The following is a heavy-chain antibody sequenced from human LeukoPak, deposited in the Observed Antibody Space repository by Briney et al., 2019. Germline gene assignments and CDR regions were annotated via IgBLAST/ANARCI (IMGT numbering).Heavy chain of an antibody. CDR1: GFTFNDYY. CDR2: ISTSGTTI. Sequence: GGSLRLSCAASGFTFNDYYMTWIRQAPAKGLECVSYISTSGTTIYYADSVKGRFTISRDNAKNSLYLQMNSLRDEDTAVYYCARGVRGYSRGSRFDSWGQGTLVTVSS. J-gene: IGHJ4*02. D-gene: IGHD5-18*01. CDR3: ARGVRGYSRGSRFDS. V-gene: IGHV3-11*04.